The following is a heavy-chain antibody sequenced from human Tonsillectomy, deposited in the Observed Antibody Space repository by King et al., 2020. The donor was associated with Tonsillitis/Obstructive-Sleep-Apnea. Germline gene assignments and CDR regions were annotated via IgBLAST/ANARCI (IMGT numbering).Heavy chain of an antibody. CDR2: MFHSGST. CDR3: ARTSITVRGPGYYAMDV. CDR1: GGSISSSSYY. D-gene: IGHD6-19*01. Sequence: QLQESGPGLVKSSETLSLTCTVSGGSISSSSYYWGWVRQSPGKGLEWIGNMFHSGSTFYKSSLRSRVTISVDTSRNHFSLKLSSVTAADTAVYYCARTSITVRGPGYYAMDVWGRGTTVTVSS. J-gene: IGHJ6*02. V-gene: IGHV4-39*02.